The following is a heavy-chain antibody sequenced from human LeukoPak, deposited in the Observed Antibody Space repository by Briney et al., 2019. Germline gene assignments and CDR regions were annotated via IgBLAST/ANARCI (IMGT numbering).Heavy chain of an antibody. CDR2: IYGGSNT. D-gene: IGHD3-10*01. V-gene: IGHV3-53*04. J-gene: IGHJ4*02. CDR3: ARDSGDCYGSGPFDC. CDR1: GFTVSSNY. Sequence: GGSLRLSCAASGFTVSSNYMSWVRQAPGKGLEWVSFIYGGSNTFYADSVKGRFTISRHNSKSTLYLQMNSLRPEDTAVYYCARDSGDCYGSGPFDCWGQGSLVIVSS.